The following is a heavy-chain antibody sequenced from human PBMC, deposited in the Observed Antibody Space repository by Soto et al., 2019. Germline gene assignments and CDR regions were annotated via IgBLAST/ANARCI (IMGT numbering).Heavy chain of an antibody. CDR3: AREIDDSSGYYYWGHYFDY. J-gene: IGHJ4*02. CDR2: ISSSGSTI. Sequence: PGGSLRLSCAASGFTFSSYSMNWVRQAPGKGLEWVSYISSSGSTIYYADSVKGRFTISRDNAKNSLYLQMNSLRAEDTAVYYCAREIDDSSGYYYWGHYFDYWGQGTLVTVS. D-gene: IGHD3-22*01. V-gene: IGHV3-48*04. CDR1: GFTFSSYS.